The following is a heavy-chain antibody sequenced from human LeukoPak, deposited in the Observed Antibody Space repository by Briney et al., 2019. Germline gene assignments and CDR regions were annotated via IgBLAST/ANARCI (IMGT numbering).Heavy chain of an antibody. CDR2: ISGGGSNT. D-gene: IGHD3-10*01. CDR1: GFAFSSYA. V-gene: IGHV3-23*01. CDR3: AKSAGDYYYYYMDV. Sequence: GGSLRLSCAASGFAFSSYAMIWVGQAPGKGLDWVSSISGGGSNTYYADSVKGRFTISRDQSKNTLYVQMNSLRAEDTSIYYCAKSAGDYYYYYMDVWGKGTTVTVSS. J-gene: IGHJ6*03.